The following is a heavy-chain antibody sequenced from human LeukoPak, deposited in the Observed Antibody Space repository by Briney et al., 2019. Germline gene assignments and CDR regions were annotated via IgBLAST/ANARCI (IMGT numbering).Heavy chain of an antibody. V-gene: IGHV3-21*01. CDR2: IRSSSSYI. D-gene: IGHD5-12*01. Sequence: GGSLTLLCAASGFTFSSYSMTWVRQAPGKGREWVSSIRSSSSYIYYADSVKGRFTISRDNAKNTLYVQMKSLRAEDTAVYYCARDADMVADAFDIWGQGTMVTVSS. CDR3: ARDADMVADAFDI. CDR1: GFTFSSYS. J-gene: IGHJ3*02.